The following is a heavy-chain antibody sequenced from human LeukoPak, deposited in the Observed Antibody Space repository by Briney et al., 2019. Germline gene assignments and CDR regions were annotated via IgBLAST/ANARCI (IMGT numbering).Heavy chain of an antibody. CDR3: AKKFSSGSQLFDY. CDR1: GFTFSSYA. Sequence: PGGSLRLSCAASGFTFSSYAMSWVRQAPEKGLEWVSAISGSGGSTYYADSVKGRFTISRDNSKNTLYLQMNSLRAEDTAVYYCAKKFSSGSQLFDYWGQGTLVTVSS. J-gene: IGHJ4*02. CDR2: ISGSGGST. D-gene: IGHD6-19*01. V-gene: IGHV3-23*01.